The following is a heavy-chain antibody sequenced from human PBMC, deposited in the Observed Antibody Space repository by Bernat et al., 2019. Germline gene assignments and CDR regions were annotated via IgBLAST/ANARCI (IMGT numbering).Heavy chain of an antibody. Sequence: EVQLVESGGGLVQPGGSLRLSCAASGLTFSSHWMHWVRQAPGKGLVWVSRINSDGSSTSYADSVKGRFTISRDNAKNTLFLQMTSLRAEDTAVYYCARDLYSSTWEPFDCWGQGTLVTVSS. CDR2: INSDGSST. J-gene: IGHJ4*02. D-gene: IGHD6-13*01. V-gene: IGHV3-74*01. CDR1: GLTFSSHW. CDR3: ARDLYSSTWEPFDC.